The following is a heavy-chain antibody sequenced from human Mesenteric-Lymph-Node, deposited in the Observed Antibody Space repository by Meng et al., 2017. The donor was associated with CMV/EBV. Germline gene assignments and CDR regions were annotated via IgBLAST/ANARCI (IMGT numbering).Heavy chain of an antibody. Sequence: SETLSLTCSVSDGSISGSYWSWIRQPPGKGLEWIGYIYYSGSTNYNPSLKSRVTISVDKSKNQFSLKLSSVTAADTAVYYCARGVSVGFYYYYGMDVWGQGTTVTVSS. CDR2: IYYSGST. D-gene: IGHD1-26*01. J-gene: IGHJ6*02. CDR3: ARGVSVGFYYYYGMDV. V-gene: IGHV4-59*12. CDR1: DGSISGSY.